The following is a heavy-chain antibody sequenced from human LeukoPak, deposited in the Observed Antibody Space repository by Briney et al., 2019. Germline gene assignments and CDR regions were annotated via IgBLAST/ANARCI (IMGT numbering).Heavy chain of an antibody. D-gene: IGHD3-10*01. CDR3: ARDSRGFGESYDY. CDR1: GGTFSSYA. J-gene: IGHJ4*02. V-gene: IGHV1-69*04. Sequence: ASVKVSCKASGGTFSSYAISWVRQAPGQGLEWMGRIIPILGIANYAQKFQGRVTITADKSTSTAYMELSSLRSEDTAVYYCARDSRGFGESYDYWGQGTLVTVSS. CDR2: IIPILGIA.